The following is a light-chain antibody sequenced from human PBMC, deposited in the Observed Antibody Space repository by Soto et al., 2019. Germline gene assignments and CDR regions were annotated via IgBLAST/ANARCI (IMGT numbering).Light chain of an antibody. Sequence: EIVLTQSPGILSLSPVERASLSCVASQSISSSFLAWYQQKPGQAPRLLIYGASSRATGIPDRFSGTGSETDFTLTISRLEPEDFAVYHCQQYDDSMTFGQGTKVDIK. CDR3: QQYDDSMT. J-gene: IGKJ1*01. CDR1: QSISSSF. CDR2: GAS. V-gene: IGKV3-20*01.